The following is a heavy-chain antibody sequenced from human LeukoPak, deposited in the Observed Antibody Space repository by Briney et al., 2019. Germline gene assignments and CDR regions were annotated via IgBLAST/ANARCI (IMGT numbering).Heavy chain of an antibody. CDR2: INPNSGGT. J-gene: IGHJ4*02. D-gene: IGHD5-18*01. Sequence: ASVKVSRKASGYTFTGYYMHWVRQAPGQGLEWMGWINPNSGGTNYAQKFQGRVTMTRDTSISTAYMELSRLRSDDTAVYYCVRGGGYSYGYFDYWGQGTLVTVSS. CDR3: VRGGGYSYGYFDY. V-gene: IGHV1-2*02. CDR1: GYTFTGYY.